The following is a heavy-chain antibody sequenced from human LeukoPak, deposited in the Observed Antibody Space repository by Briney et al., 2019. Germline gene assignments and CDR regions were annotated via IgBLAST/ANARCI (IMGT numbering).Heavy chain of an antibody. CDR2: IWYDGTNR. CDR1: GFSFRNYG. CDR3: ARDLPAVGATSGAFDH. Sequence: GGSLRLSCAASGFSFRNYGMHWVRQAPGKGPEWVAVIWYDGTNRYYADSVKGRFTISRDSSKNTLYLEMNSLRTEDTAVYYCARDLPAVGATSGAFDHWGQGALVTVSS. D-gene: IGHD1-26*01. V-gene: IGHV3-33*01. J-gene: IGHJ4*02.